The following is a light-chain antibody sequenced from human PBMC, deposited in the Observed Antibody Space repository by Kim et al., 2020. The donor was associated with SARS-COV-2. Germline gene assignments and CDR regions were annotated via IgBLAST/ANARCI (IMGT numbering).Light chain of an antibody. CDR2: DVN. J-gene: IGLJ3*02. V-gene: IGLV2-14*03. CDR3: SSYTSTNTLV. CDR1: SSDVGVYNY. Sequence: GQSITISCTGTSSDVGVYNYVYWYQQHTGKAPKVMIYDVNNRPSGVSDRFSGSKSGDTASLTISGLQAEDEADYYCSSYTSTNTLVFGGGTKLTVL.